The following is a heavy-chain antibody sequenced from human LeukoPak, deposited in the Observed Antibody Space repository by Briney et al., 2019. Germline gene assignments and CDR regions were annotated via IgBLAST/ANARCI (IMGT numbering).Heavy chain of an antibody. CDR2: ISYDGSNK. V-gene: IGHV3-30-3*01. CDR1: GFTFSSYA. D-gene: IGHD3-22*01. CDR3: ARERIPMIVVARVAGAFDI. Sequence: GGSLRLSCAASGFTFSSYAMHWVRQAPGKGLEWVAVISYDGSNKYYADSVKGRFTISRDNPKNTLYLQMNSLRAEDTAVYYCARERIPMIVVARVAGAFDIWGQGTMVTVSS. J-gene: IGHJ3*02.